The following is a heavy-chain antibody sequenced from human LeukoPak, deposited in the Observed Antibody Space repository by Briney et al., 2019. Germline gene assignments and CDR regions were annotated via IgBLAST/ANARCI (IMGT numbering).Heavy chain of an antibody. CDR3: AKSMVRGVIITLDY. D-gene: IGHD3-10*01. CDR1: GFTFDDYA. V-gene: IGHV3-9*01. Sequence: GRSLRLSCAASGFTFDDYAMHWVRQAPGKGLEWVSGISWNSGSIGYADSVKGRFTISRDNAKNSLYLQMNSLRAEDTALYYCAKSMVRGVIITLDYWGQGTLVTVCS. CDR2: ISWNSGSI. J-gene: IGHJ4*02.